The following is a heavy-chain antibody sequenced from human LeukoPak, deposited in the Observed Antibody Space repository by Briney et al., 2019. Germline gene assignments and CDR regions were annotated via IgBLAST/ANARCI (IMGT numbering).Heavy chain of an antibody. D-gene: IGHD2-2*01. CDR2: ISDSGDST. CDR1: GFTFRSYT. Sequence: GGSLRLSCAASGFTFRSYTMRWVRQAPGKGLEWVSAISDSGDSTDYADSVKGRFTISRDNAKNTLYLQMNSLRAEDTAVYYCARPDCSSTSCYALEYWGQGTLVTVSS. J-gene: IGHJ4*02. V-gene: IGHV3-23*01. CDR3: ARPDCSSTSCYALEY.